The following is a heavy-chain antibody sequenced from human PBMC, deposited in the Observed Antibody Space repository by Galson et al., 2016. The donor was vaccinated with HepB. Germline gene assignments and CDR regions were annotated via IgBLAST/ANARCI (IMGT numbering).Heavy chain of an antibody. CDR3: ARGTDGYNVFGGKFDS. D-gene: IGHD5-24*01. CDR1: GGTLSSSA. J-gene: IGHJ4*02. V-gene: IGHV1-69*13. CDR2: IIPMTGTT. Sequence: SVKVSCKASGGTLSSSAISWLRQARGQGPEWLGGIIPMTGTTNYAQKFLGRVTLTADDSTSTVFMELSSLTSEDTSVYYCARGTDGYNVFGGKFDSWGQGTLVTVSS.